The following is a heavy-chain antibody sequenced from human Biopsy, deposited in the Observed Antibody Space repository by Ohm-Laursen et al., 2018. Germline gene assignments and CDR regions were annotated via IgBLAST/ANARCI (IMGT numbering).Heavy chain of an antibody. CDR3: ARGGSGSGYYGMDV. CDR2: IIPIVGIT. Sequence: VSSVKVSCKASGDTFSRSAFFWVRQAPGQGLVYLGRIIPIVGITNHAQTFQGRITLTADKSTFMVYTELSRLRSDDTAIYYCARGGSGSGYYGMDVWGQGATVSVSS. D-gene: IGHD3-10*01. V-gene: IGHV1-69*04. J-gene: IGHJ6*02. CDR1: GDTFSRSA.